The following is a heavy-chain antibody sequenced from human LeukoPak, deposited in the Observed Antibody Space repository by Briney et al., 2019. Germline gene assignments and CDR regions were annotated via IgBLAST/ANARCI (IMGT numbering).Heavy chain of an antibody. D-gene: IGHD5-18*01. V-gene: IGHV1-2*06. CDR3: AREQRLAMDRNSDY. CDR2: INPNSGGT. J-gene: IGHJ4*02. CDR1: GYTFTGYY. Sequence: ASVKVSCKASGYTFTGYYMHWVRQAPGLGLEWMGRINPNSGGTNYAQKFQGRVTMTRDTSISTAYMELSRLRSDDTAVYYCAREQRLAMDRNSDYWGQGTLVTVSS.